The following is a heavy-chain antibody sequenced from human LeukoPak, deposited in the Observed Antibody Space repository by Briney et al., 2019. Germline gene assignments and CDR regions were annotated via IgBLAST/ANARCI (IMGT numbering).Heavy chain of an antibody. CDR1: GGSISSGGYS. J-gene: IGHJ4*02. CDR3: ARVRDGYKYSFDY. Sequence: SEPLSLTCAVSGGSISSGGYSWSWIRQPPGKGLEWLGYISHSGSTSSNPSLTRRVTICVDRSKNQFSLKLSSVPAADTAVYYCARVRDGYKYSFDYWGQGTLVTVSS. D-gene: IGHD5-24*01. V-gene: IGHV4-30-2*01. CDR2: ISHSGST.